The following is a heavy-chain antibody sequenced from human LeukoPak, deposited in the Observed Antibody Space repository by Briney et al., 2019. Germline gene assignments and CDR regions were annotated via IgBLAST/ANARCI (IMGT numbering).Heavy chain of an antibody. J-gene: IGHJ4*02. V-gene: IGHV3-7*01. CDR1: GFTFSSYW. D-gene: IGHD1-7*01. Sequence: PGGSLRLSCAASGFTFSSYWMSWVRQAPGKGLEWVANIKQDGSEKYYVDSVKGRFTISRDNAKNSLYLQMNSLRAEDTAVYYCARDRYNWSYYSIDYWGQGTLVTVSS. CDR3: ARDRYNWSYYSIDY. CDR2: IKQDGSEK.